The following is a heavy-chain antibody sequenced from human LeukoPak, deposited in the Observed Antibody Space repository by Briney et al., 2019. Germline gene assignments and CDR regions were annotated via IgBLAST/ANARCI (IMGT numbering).Heavy chain of an antibody. Sequence: PSQTLCLTCTVSGGSISSGDYYWSWIRQHPGNGLEWIGYVYYSGSTYYNPSLKGPVTISVDTSKNQFSLKLSSVTAADTAVYYCARGGQLGIAVDYWGQGTLVTVSS. V-gene: IGHV4-31*01. D-gene: IGHD7-27*01. CDR3: ARGGQLGIAVDY. CDR2: VYYSGST. J-gene: IGHJ4*02. CDR1: GGSISSGDYY.